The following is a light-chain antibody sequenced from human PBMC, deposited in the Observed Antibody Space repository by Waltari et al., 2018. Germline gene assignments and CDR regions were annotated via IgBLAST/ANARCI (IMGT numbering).Light chain of an antibody. V-gene: IGLV2-11*01. CDR3: CSYAGSYIP. J-gene: IGLJ2*01. CDR2: DVS. Sequence: QSALTQPRSVSGSPGQSLTISRTGTSRDVGGYNYVSWYQQHPGKAPKLMIYDVSKRPSGVPDRFSGSKSGNTASLTISGLQAEDEADYYCCSYAGSYIPFGGGTKLTVL. CDR1: SRDVGGYNY.